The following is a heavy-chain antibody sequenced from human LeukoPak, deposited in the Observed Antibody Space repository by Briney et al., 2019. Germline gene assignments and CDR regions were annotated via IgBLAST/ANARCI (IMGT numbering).Heavy chain of an antibody. V-gene: IGHV3-23*01. CDR2: ISGSDAGT. CDR3: ARDLGQYYDTSDNWFDP. Sequence: GGSLRLSCAASGFTFNNYAMSWVRQAPGKGLEWVSAISGSDAGTYYADSVKGRFTISRDNAKNTLNLQMNSLRAEDTAVYYCARDLGQYYDTSDNWFDPWGQGTLVTVSS. J-gene: IGHJ5*02. CDR1: GFTFNNYA. D-gene: IGHD3-22*01.